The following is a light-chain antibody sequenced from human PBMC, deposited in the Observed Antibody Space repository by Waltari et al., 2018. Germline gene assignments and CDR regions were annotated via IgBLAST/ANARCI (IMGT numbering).Light chain of an antibody. CDR1: IYNIGINT. V-gene: IGLV1-44*01. CDR2: STT. Sequence: QSVLTQPPSASGTPGRRVTISCSGTIYNIGINTVNWYQQFPGSAPKPLIFSTTQRPSGVPCRCSAAKSGTSASLAINGLQAADEADYYCGAWDDGVKEWVFGGGTKLTVL. J-gene: IGLJ3*02. CDR3: GAWDDGVKEWV.